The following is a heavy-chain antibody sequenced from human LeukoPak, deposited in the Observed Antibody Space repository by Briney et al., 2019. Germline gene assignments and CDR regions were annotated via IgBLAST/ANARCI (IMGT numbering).Heavy chain of an antibody. CDR1: GGSISSGSYY. CDR2: IYTSGST. D-gene: IGHD2-2*01. V-gene: IGHV4-61*02. CDR3: ARAKNEYCSSTSCYFGYFDY. Sequence: PSQTLSLTCTVAGGSISSGSYYWSWIRQPAGKGLEWIGRIYTSGSTNYNPPLKSRVTISVDTSKNQFSLKLSSVTAADTAVYYCARAKNEYCSSTSCYFGYFDYWGQGTLVTVSS. J-gene: IGHJ4*02.